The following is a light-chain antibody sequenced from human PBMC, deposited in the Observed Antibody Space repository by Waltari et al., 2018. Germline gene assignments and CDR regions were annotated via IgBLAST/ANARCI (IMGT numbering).Light chain of an antibody. J-gene: IGLJ3*02. V-gene: IGLV1-44*01. CDR1: SSNIGGNP. CDR2: NND. CDR3: AAWDDSRNGPV. Sequence: QSVLTQPPSASGTPGQRVTISCSGSSSNIGGNPVNWYQQLPGTAPKLLIHNNDQRPLGVSDGFSGSKSGTSASLAISGFQSEDEADYYCAAWDDSRNGPVFGGGTKLPVL.